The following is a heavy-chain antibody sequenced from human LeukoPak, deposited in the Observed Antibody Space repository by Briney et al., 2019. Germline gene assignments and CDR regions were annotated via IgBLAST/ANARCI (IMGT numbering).Heavy chain of an antibody. Sequence: SETLSLTCAVYGGSFSGYYWSWIRQPPGKGQEWIGELNHSGSTNYNPSLKSRVTISVDTSKNQFSLKLSPVTAADTAVYYCARDRHSSGWYYYYYMDVWGKGTTVTVSS. D-gene: IGHD6-19*01. CDR2: LNHSGST. J-gene: IGHJ6*03. CDR3: ARDRHSSGWYYYYYMDV. CDR1: GGSFSGYY. V-gene: IGHV4-34*01.